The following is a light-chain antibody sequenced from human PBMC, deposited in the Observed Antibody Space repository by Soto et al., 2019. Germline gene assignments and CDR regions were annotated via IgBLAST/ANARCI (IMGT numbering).Light chain of an antibody. CDR3: SSYTGSDSVV. CDR2: EVS. V-gene: IGLV2-14*01. Sequence: QSALTQPASVSGSPGQSISISCTGTSSDVGGYNYVSWYQHHPGKAPKLMIYEVSSRPSGVSSRFSGSKSGNTASLTISGLQAEDEADYYCSSYTGSDSVVFGGGTKVTVL. J-gene: IGLJ2*01. CDR1: SSDVGGYNY.